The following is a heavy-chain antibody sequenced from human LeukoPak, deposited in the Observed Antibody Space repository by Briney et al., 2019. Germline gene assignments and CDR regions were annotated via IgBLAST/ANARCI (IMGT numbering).Heavy chain of an antibody. CDR3: ARCKGDY. J-gene: IGHJ4*02. V-gene: IGHV4-59*01. CDR1: GGSISSYY. CDR2: IYYSGST. Sequence: SETLSLTCTVSGGSISSYYWSWIRQPPGKGLEWIGYIYYSGSTNYNPSLKSRVTISVDRSKNQFSLTLSSVTAADTAVYYCARCKGDYWGQGTLVTVSS.